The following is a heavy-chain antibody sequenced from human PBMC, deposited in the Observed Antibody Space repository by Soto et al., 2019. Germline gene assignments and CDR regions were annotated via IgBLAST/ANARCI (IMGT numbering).Heavy chain of an antibody. CDR2: ISTSGTNI. V-gene: IGHV3-21*01. J-gene: IGHJ5*01. CDR1: GFTFSSYS. Sequence: PGGSLRLSCAASGFTFSSYSMNWVRQAPGKGLEWVSSISTSGTNIYYADAVKGRFTISRDNARNSLYLQMNSLRAEDTAVYYCARYGSSNWFDSWGQGTLVTVSS. D-gene: IGHD6-6*01. CDR3: ARYGSSNWFDS.